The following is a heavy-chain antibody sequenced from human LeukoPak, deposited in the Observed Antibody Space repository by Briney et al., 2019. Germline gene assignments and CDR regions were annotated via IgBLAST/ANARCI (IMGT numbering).Heavy chain of an antibody. CDR3: ARDPRDSSGYDD. J-gene: IGHJ4*02. CDR1: GYTFTSYD. CDR2: MNPNSSNT. D-gene: IGHD3-22*01. Sequence: VASVTVSCKASGYTFTSYDINWVRQAPGPGLEWMGWMNPNSSNTSYAQKFQGRVTITRNTSISTAYMELSSLRSEDTAVYYCARDPRDSSGYDDWGQGTLVTVSS. V-gene: IGHV1-8*03.